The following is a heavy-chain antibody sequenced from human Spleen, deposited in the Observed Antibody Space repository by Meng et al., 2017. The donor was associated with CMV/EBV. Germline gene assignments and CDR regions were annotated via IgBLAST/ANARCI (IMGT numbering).Heavy chain of an antibody. CDR2: INPNSGGK. D-gene: IGHD2-15*01. Sequence: ASVKVSCKASGYTFTGYYMHWVRQAPGQGLEWMGWINPNSGGKNYAQKFQGRVTMTRDTCISTAYMELSRLRSDDTAVYYCARDRVVVVVAANNWFDPWGQGTLVTVSS. J-gene: IGHJ5*02. V-gene: IGHV1-2*02. CDR3: ARDRVVVVVAANNWFDP. CDR1: GYTFTGYY.